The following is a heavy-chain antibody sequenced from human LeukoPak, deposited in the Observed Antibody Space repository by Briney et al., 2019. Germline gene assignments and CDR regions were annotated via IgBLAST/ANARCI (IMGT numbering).Heavy chain of an antibody. D-gene: IGHD3-22*01. CDR2: IYYSGST. Sequence: SQTLFLTCTVSGGSISSGGYYWSWIRQHPGKGLEWIGYIYYSGSTYYNPSLKSRVTISVDTSKNQFSLKLSSVTAADTAVYYCARVGNYDSSGYVDYWGQGTLVTVSS. CDR3: ARVGNYDSSGYVDY. CDR1: GGSISSGGYY. V-gene: IGHV4-31*03. J-gene: IGHJ4*02.